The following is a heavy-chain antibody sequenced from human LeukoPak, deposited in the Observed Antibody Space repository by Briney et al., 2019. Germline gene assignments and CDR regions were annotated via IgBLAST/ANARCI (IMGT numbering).Heavy chain of an antibody. Sequence: ASVKVSCKVSGYTLTELSMHWVRQAPGKGLEWMGGFDPEDGETIYAQKFQGRVTMTEDTSTDTAYMELSSLRSEDTAVYYCATSTRYDFWSGNYDYWGQGTLVTVSS. CDR2: FDPEDGET. J-gene: IGHJ4*02. CDR1: GYTLTELS. V-gene: IGHV1-24*01. CDR3: ATSTRYDFWSGNYDY. D-gene: IGHD3-3*01.